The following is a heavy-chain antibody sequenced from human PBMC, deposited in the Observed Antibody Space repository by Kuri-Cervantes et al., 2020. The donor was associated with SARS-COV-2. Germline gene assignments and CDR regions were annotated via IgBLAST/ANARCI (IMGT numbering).Heavy chain of an antibody. V-gene: IGHV3-23*01. D-gene: IGHD3-22*01. CDR3: TTYESTGYYYDY. CDR1: AFTFSGRS. Sequence: GESLKISCAASAFTFSGRSMGWVRQAPGKGLEWVSTISGSGGSAYYVDSVMGRFTISRDNSKNTLYLQMNSLRAEDTAIYYCTTYESTGYYYDYWGQGTLVTVSS. CDR2: ISGSGGSA. J-gene: IGHJ4*02.